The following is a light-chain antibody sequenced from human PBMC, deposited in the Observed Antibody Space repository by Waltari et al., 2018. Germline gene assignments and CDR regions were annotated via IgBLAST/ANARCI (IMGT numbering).Light chain of an antibody. CDR2: WAS. Sequence: DIVMTQSPDPLAVSLGERATINCKSSQSVLYSSNNKNYLAWYQQKPGQPPKLLIYWASTRESGVPDRFSGSGSETDFTLTISSLQAEDVAVYYCQQYYSKPLTFGGGTKVEIK. CDR3: QQYYSKPLT. V-gene: IGKV4-1*01. CDR1: QSVLYSSNNKNY. J-gene: IGKJ4*01.